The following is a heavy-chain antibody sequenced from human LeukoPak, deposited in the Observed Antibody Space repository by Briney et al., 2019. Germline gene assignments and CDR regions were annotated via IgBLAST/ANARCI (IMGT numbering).Heavy chain of an antibody. Sequence: GGSLRLSCAASGFTFSSYAMSWVRQAPGKGLEWVSGISGSDGSTNYADSVKGRFTISRENSKNTLYLQMNSLRAEDTAVYYCAKDSAKKDYWGQGTLVTVSS. CDR1: GFTFSSYA. J-gene: IGHJ4*02. D-gene: IGHD3-10*01. V-gene: IGHV3-23*01. CDR2: ISGSDGST. CDR3: AKDSAKKDY.